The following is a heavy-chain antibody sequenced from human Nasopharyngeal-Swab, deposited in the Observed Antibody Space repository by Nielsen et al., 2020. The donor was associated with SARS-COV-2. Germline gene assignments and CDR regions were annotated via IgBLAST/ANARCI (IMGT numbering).Heavy chain of an antibody. J-gene: IGHJ3*02. D-gene: IGHD1-26*01. CDR2: IKQDGSEK. CDR1: GFTFSSYW. V-gene: IGHV3-7*03. Sequence: GGSLRLSCAASGFTFSSYWMSWVRQAPGKGLEWVANIKQDGSEKYYVDSVKGRFTISRDNAKNSLYLQMNSLKTEDTAVYYCTREPVGARNDAFDIWGQGTMVTVSS. CDR3: TREPVGARNDAFDI.